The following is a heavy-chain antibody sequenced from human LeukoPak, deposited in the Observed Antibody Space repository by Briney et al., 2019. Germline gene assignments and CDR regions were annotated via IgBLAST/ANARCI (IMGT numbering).Heavy chain of an antibody. CDR2: ISSSGSTK. V-gene: IGHV3-48*03. J-gene: IGHJ4*02. CDR1: GFTLSSYE. Sequence: SGGSLRLSCAASGFTLSSYEMNWVRQAPGKGLEWVSYISSSGSTKYYADSVKGRFTISRDNAENSLYLQMNSLRAEDTAVYYCARRYCSSTSCTLDYWGQGTLVTVSS. D-gene: IGHD2-2*01. CDR3: ARRYCSSTSCTLDY.